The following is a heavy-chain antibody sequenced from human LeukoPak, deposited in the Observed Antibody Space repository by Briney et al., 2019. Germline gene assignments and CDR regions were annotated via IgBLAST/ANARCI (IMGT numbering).Heavy chain of an antibody. D-gene: IGHD3-10*01. CDR1: GFTFSDYY. CDR3: ARLWFGELFRWFDP. V-gene: IGHV3-11*03. CDR2: ISSSSSYT. Sequence: PGGSLRLSCAAPGFTFSDYYMSWIRQAPGKGLEWVSYISSSSSYTNYADSVKGRFTISRDNAKNSLYLQMNSLRAEDTAVYYCARLWFGELFRWFDPWGQGTLVTVSS. J-gene: IGHJ5*02.